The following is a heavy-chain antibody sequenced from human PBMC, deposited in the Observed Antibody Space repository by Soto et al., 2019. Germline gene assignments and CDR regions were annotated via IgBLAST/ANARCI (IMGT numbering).Heavy chain of an antibody. CDR3: ARRDSGGFYRYFDS. CDR1: GGTFSTNP. CDR2: TGSGTGPG. Sequence: QVQLVQSGAEVKKPGSSVKVSCKASGGTFSTNPISWVRQAPGQGLEWMGGTGSGTGPGNHGPKFQGRLKITVDKSTSTVYMELSSLSSEDTAVYYCARRDSGGFYRYFDSWGQGTLVTVSS. J-gene: IGHJ4*02. D-gene: IGHD2-15*01. V-gene: IGHV1-69*06.